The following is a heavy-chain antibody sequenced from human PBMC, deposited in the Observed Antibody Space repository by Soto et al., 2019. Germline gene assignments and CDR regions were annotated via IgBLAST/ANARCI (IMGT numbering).Heavy chain of an antibody. Sequence: EVQLLESGGGLVQPGGSLRLSCAASGFTFSSYAMSWVRQSPGKGLEGVSAISGSGGSTYYADSVKGRFTISRDNSKNTLYLQMNSLRAEDTAIYYCAKARFYDSSGYHFDYWGQGTLVTVSS. J-gene: IGHJ4*02. CDR1: GFTFSSYA. CDR2: ISGSGGST. CDR3: AKARFYDSSGYHFDY. D-gene: IGHD3-22*01. V-gene: IGHV3-23*01.